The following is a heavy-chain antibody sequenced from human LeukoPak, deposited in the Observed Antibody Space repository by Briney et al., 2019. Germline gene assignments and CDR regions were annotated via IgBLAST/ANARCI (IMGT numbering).Heavy chain of an antibody. CDR1: GFTFSDYA. Sequence: GGSLRLSCAASGFTFSDYAMSSVRQAPGKGLEWVSGTIGSGGSTDYADTVKGRFTISRDNSRNTLYLQMNSLRAEDTAIYYCAKGMSSWYYDYWGQGTLVTVSS. V-gene: IGHV3-23*01. CDR2: TIGSGGST. D-gene: IGHD6-13*01. CDR3: AKGMSSWYYDY. J-gene: IGHJ4*02.